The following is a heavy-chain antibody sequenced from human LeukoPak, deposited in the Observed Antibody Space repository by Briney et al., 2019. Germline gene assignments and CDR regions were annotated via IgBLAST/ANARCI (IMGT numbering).Heavy chain of an antibody. CDR3: ARYSGSYVPWWGNYFDY. D-gene: IGHD1-26*01. CDR1: GYTFTGYY. V-gene: IGHV1-2*02. J-gene: IGHJ4*02. CDR2: INPNSGGT. Sequence: ASVKVSCKASGYTFTGYYMHWVRQAPGQGLEWMGWINPNSGGTNYAQKFQGRVTMTRDTSISTAYMELSRLRSDDTAVYYCARYSGSYVPWWGNYFDYWGQGTLVTVSS.